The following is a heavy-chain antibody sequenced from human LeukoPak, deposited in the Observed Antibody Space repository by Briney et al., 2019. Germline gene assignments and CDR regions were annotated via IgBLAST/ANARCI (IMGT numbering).Heavy chain of an antibody. CDR1: GFTFSDYY. D-gene: IGHD5-18*01. J-gene: IGHJ6*03. V-gene: IGHV3-11*01. CDR3: VRVGIQLDPYYYYYMDV. Sequence: PGGSLRLSCAASGFTFSDYYMSWIRQAPGKGLEWVSYISSSGSTIYYADSVKGRFTISRDNAKNSLYLQMNSLRAEDTAVYYCVRVGIQLDPYYYYYMDVWGKGTTVTVSS. CDR2: ISSSGSTI.